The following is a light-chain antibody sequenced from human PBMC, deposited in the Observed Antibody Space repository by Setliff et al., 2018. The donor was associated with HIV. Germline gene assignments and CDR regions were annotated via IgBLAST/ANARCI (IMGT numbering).Light chain of an antibody. CDR1: SSDVSTYNF. J-gene: IGLJ1*01. Sequence: QSALTQPASVSGSPGQSITISCTGTSSDVSTYNFFSWYQQHPGKAPKLMIYDVSYRPSGVSNRFPGSKSGNTASLTISGLQAEDEADYYCSSYTSSTPLYVFGNGTKVTVL. CDR3: SSYTSSTPLYV. V-gene: IGLV2-14*03. CDR2: DVS.